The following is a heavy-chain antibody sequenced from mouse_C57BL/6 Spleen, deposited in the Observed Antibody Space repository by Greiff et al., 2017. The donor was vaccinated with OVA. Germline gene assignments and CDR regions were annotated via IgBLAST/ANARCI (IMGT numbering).Heavy chain of an antibody. V-gene: IGHV1-53*01. J-gene: IGHJ1*03. D-gene: IGHD2-10*01. Sequence: QVQLQQPGTELVKPGASVKLSCKASGYTFTSYWMHWVKQRPGQGLEWIGNINPSNGGTNYNEEFKSKATLTVDKSSSTAYMQLSSLTSEDSAVYYGAREGILRYFDVWGTGTTVTVSS. CDR3: AREGILRYFDV. CDR1: GYTFTSYW. CDR2: INPSNGGT.